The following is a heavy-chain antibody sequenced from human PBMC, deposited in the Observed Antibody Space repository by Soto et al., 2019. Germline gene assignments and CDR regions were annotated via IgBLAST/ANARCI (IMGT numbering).Heavy chain of an antibody. CDR3: AKEGSNFQNWFDP. V-gene: IGHV3-9*01. CDR2: ISWNSGSI. Sequence: GGSLRLSCAASGFTFDDYAMHWVRQAPGKGLEWVSGISWNSGSIGYADSVKGRFTISRDNAKNSLYLQMNSLRAEDTALYYCAKEGSNFQNWFDPWGQGTLVTVSS. J-gene: IGHJ5*02. D-gene: IGHD4-4*01. CDR1: GFTFDDYA.